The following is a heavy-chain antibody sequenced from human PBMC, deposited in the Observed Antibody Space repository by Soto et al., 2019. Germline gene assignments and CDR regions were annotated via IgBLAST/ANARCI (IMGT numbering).Heavy chain of an antibody. V-gene: IGHV1-46*01. CDR1: GGTFTSYY. J-gene: IGHJ4*02. CDR2: INPSGGST. Sequence: ASVKVSCKASGGTFTSYYMHWVRQAPGQGLEWMGIINPSGGSTSYAQKFQGRVTMTRDTSTSTVYMELSSLRSEDTAVYYCARSHSSSWYGGEFDYWGQGTLVTVSS. D-gene: IGHD6-13*01. CDR3: ARSHSSSWYGGEFDY.